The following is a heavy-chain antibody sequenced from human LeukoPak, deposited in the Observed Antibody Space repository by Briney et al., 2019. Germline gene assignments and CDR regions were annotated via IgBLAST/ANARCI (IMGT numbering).Heavy chain of an antibody. J-gene: IGHJ4*02. CDR1: GFTFSSYA. CDR2: ISGSGGST. D-gene: IGHD3-10*01. V-gene: IGHV3-23*01. CDR3: ARASKRTYYYGSGSYFGY. Sequence: PGGSLRLSCAASGFTFSSYAMHWVRQAPGKGLEWVSTISGSGGSTYYADSVKGRFTLSRDNSENTLYLQMNSLRAEDTAVFYCARASKRTYYYGSGSYFGYWGQGTLVTVSS.